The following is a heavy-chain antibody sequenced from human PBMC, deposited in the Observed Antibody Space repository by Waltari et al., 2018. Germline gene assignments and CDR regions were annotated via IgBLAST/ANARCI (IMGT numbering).Heavy chain of an antibody. Sequence: QLQLQESGPGLVKPSEPLSLSCSVSGDSIRSRNYYWGWFRQPPGKGLGGIASVYYSGTTYYNPSLKRRVTISADTSRNQFYLRLTSVTATDTAVYYCARSSAGMPRWLGDYWGQGILVTVSS. CDR3: ARSSAGMPRWLGDY. D-gene: IGHD5-12*01. CDR1: GDSIRSRNYY. J-gene: IGHJ4*02. CDR2: VYYSGTT. V-gene: IGHV4-39*01.